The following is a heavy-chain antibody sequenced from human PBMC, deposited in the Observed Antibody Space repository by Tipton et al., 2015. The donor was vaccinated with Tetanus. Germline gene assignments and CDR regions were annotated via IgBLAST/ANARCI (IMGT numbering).Heavy chain of an antibody. CDR2: SWYDGTDK. CDR1: GFIFSSYG. CDR3: AREAVCGGGSCFSGDFDN. V-gene: IGHV3-33*01. D-gene: IGHD2-21*01. J-gene: IGHJ4*02. Sequence: SLRLSCAASGFIFSSYGIHWVRQDPGKGLEWVAVSWYDGTDKYYADSVKGRFTISRDNSKNTLYLQLNSLRAEDTAGYYWAREAVCGGGSCFSGDFDNWGQGTQVTVSP.